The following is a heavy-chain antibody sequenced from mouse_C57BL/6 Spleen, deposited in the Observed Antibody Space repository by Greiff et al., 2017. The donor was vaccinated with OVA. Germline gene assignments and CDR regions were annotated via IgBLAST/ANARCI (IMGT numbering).Heavy chain of an antibody. V-gene: IGHV7-3*01. CDR1: GFTFTDYY. CDR3: ARYGPGLFDY. CDR2: IRNKANGYTT. Sequence: EVKLVESGGGLVQPGGSLSLSCAASGFTFTDYYMSWVRQPPGKGLEWLGFIRNKANGYTTEYSASVKGRFTISRDNSQSILYLQMNALRAEDSATYYCARYGPGLFDYWGQGTTLTVSS. J-gene: IGHJ2*01.